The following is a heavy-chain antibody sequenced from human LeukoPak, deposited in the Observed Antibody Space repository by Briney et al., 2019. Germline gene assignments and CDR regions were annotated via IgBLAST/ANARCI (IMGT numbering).Heavy chain of an antibody. J-gene: IGHJ4*02. CDR1: GGSFSGYY. V-gene: IGHV4-34*01. D-gene: IGHD3-22*01. Sequence: SETLSLTCAVYGGSFSGYYWSWIRQPPGKGLEWIGEINHSGSTNYNPSLKSRVTISVDTSKNQFSLKLSSVTAADTAVYYCARWGTFAYYYDSSGFDYWGQGTLVTVSS. CDR2: INHSGST. CDR3: ARWGTFAYYYDSSGFDY.